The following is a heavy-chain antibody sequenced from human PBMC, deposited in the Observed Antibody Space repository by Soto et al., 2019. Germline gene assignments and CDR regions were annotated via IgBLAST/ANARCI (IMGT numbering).Heavy chain of an antibody. D-gene: IGHD3-9*01. CDR1: GFNFDVHT. Sequence: GGSLRLSCATSGFNFDVHTMHWVRQAPGKGLEWVSFIKWDGSDRDYADSVKGRFTISRDNNKNSLHLEMNSLRTEDTALYYCVKDRDWSFDFWGQGTLVTVSS. CDR2: IKWDGSDR. CDR3: VKDRDWSFDF. J-gene: IGHJ4*02. V-gene: IGHV3-43*01.